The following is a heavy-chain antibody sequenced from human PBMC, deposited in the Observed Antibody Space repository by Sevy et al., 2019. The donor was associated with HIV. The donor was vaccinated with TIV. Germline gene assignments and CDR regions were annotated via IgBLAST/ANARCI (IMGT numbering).Heavy chain of an antibody. D-gene: IGHD1-26*01. CDR1: GYSFTTSW. J-gene: IGHJ6*02. CDR3: ARARGIPHYYYGMDV. Sequence: GEALKISFKASGYSFTTSWIGLVRQMPGKGLEWMGIIFPAYSDTRYSPSCQGQVTISADNSISTAYLQWSSLKASDTAMYYCARARGIPHYYYGMDVWGQGTTVTVSS. CDR2: IFPAYSDT. V-gene: IGHV5-51*01.